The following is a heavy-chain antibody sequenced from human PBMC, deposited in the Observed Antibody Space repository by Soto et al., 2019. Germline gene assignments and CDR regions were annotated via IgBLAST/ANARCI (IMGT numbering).Heavy chain of an antibody. CDR2: LSSSSGHI. CDR1: GFTFSSYS. Sequence: GSLRLSCAASGFTFSSYSMNWVRQAPGKGLEWVSSLSSSSGHIYYADAGKGRFTISRDNAKNSLYLQMNSLRAEDTAVYYCVRHWLATREFDYWGQGTLVTVSS. V-gene: IGHV3-21*01. D-gene: IGHD1-26*01. J-gene: IGHJ4*02. CDR3: VRHWLATREFDY.